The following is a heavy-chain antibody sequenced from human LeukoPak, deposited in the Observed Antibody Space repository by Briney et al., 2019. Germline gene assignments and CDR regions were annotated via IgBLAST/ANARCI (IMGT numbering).Heavy chain of an antibody. V-gene: IGHV1-18*01. J-gene: IGHJ6*03. CDR3: ASGHCSSTSCYSYYYMDA. CDR2: ISAYNGNT. D-gene: IGHD2-2*03. Sequence: ASVKVSCKASGYTFTSYGISWVRQAPGQGLEWMGWISAYNGNTNYAQKLQGRVTMTTDTSTSTAYMELRSLRSDDTAVYYCASGHCSSTSCYSYYYMDAWGKGTTVTVSS. CDR1: GYTFTSYG.